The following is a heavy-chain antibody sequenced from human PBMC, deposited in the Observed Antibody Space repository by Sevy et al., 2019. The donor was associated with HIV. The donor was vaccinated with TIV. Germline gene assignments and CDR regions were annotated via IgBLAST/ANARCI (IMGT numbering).Heavy chain of an antibody. D-gene: IGHD1-1*01. CDR3: ARSVEGHFDY. V-gene: IGHV3-48*02. Sequence: GGSLRLSCAASGFEFSVYSMNWVRQAPGKGLEWISYMTSDTRTIKYAESVKGRFTIYRDNARNSVYLQMNSLRDEDTAVYYCARSVEGHFDYWGQGTLVTVSS. CDR1: GFEFSVYS. CDR2: MTSDTRTI. J-gene: IGHJ4*02.